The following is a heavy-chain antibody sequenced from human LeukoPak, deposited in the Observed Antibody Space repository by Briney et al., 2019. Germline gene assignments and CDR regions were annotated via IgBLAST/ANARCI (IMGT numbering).Heavy chain of an antibody. J-gene: IGHJ4*02. Sequence: GGSLRLSCAASVFTFSGSAIHWVRQASGKGLEWVGRIGSKANSYATAYAASVKGRFTISRDESKNTAYLQMNSLKTDDTAVYYCTRQDCSGGGCSYVAYWGQGTLVTVSS. D-gene: IGHD2-15*01. CDR1: VFTFSGSA. V-gene: IGHV3-73*01. CDR3: TRQDCSGGGCSYVAY. CDR2: IGSKANSYAT.